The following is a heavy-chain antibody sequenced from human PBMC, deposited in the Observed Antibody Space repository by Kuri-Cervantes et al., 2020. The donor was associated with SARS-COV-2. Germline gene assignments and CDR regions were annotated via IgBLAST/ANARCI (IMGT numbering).Heavy chain of an antibody. V-gene: IGHV5-51*01. CDR2: IYPGDSDT. Sequence: GESLKISCKGSGYSFTNYWIAWVRQMPGKRLEWMGIIYPGDSDTKYSPSFQGQVTISADKSISTAFLQWSSLKASDTAMYYCARRAYGEQVDYYYMDVWGKGTTVTVSS. CDR1: GYSFTNYW. CDR3: ARRAYGEQVDYYYMDV. D-gene: IGHD4-17*01. J-gene: IGHJ6*03.